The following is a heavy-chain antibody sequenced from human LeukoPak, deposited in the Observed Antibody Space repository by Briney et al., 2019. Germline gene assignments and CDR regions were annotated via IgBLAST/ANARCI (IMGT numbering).Heavy chain of an antibody. CDR1: GYTFTTYG. D-gene: IGHD3-16*02. V-gene: IGHV1-18*01. CDR2: ITTYNGNT. CDR3: AREELRLGELSFDF. J-gene: IGHJ4*02. Sequence: ASVKVSCKASGYTFTTYGIGWVRQAPGQGLEWMGWITTYNGNTNYAQKFQGRVTMTTDTSTSTAYMELRSLRSDDTAVYFCAREELRLGELSFDFWGQGTLVTVSS.